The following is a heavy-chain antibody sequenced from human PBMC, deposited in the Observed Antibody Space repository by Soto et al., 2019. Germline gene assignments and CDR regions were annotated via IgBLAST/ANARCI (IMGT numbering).Heavy chain of an antibody. CDR2: IYYSGST. CDR3: ARDTSNFEYSGQYYYYGMDV. CDR1: GGSISSYY. D-gene: IGHD6-6*01. Sequence: SETLSLTCTVSGGSISSYYWSWIRQPPGKGLEWTGYIYYSGSTNYNPSLKSRVTISVDTSKNQFSLKLSSVTAADTAVYYCARDTSNFEYSGQYYYYGMDVWGQGTTVTVSS. V-gene: IGHV4-59*01. J-gene: IGHJ6*02.